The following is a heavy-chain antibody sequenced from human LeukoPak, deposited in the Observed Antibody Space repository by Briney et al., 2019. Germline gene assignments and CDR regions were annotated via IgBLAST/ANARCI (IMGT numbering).Heavy chain of an antibody. V-gene: IGHV3-23*01. CDR3: AKGSSSSWYLVWFDP. D-gene: IGHD6-13*01. Sequence: PGGSLRLSCAASGFSFSNYAMSRVRQAPGKGLEWVSGISGSDGSTHYADSVKGRFSISRDNSKNTVYLQMNSLRAEDTAVYYCAKGSSSSWYLVWFDPWGQGTLVTVSS. CDR1: GFSFSNYA. J-gene: IGHJ5*02. CDR2: ISGSDGST.